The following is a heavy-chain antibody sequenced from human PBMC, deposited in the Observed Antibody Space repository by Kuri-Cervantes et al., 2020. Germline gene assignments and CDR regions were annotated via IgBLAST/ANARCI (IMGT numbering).Heavy chain of an antibody. CDR1: GYTFTSYY. Sequence: ASVKVSCKASGYTFTSYYMHWVRQAPGQGLEWMGIINPSGGSTSYAQKFQGRITMTRDTSTSTVYMELSSLRSEDTAVYYCARDVARGYYYSGHFQHWGQGTLVTVSS. D-gene: IGHD3-22*01. CDR3: ARDVARGYYYSGHFQH. CDR2: INPSGGST. J-gene: IGHJ1*01. V-gene: IGHV1-46*01.